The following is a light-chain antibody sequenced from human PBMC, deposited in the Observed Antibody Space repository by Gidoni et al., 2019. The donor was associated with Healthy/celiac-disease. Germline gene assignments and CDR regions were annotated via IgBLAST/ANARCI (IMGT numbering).Light chain of an antibody. CDR1: SSDVGGYNY. Sequence: QSDPTQPASVSGSPGQSITISCTGTSSDVGGYNYVSWYQQHPGKAPKLMIYDVSNRPSGVSNRFSGSKSGNTASLTISGLQAEDEADYYCSSYTSSSTGVFGTGTKVTVL. CDR2: DVS. CDR3: SSYTSSSTGV. V-gene: IGLV2-14*01. J-gene: IGLJ1*01.